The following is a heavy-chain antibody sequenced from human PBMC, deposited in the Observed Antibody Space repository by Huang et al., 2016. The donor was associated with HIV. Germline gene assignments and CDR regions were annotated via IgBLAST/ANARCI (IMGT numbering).Heavy chain of an antibody. CDR3: SPSGDDYFYFYMDV. CDR1: GFIFNDFA. CDR2: VRIKAFGGAS. V-gene: IGHV3-49*03. Sequence: QLVESGGDSVQSGRSLRLSCRGSGFIFNDFAINWLRQSPGTGREGIGVVRIKAFGGASKSSPSVKDRFTVSRDEAKNVAFLQMDNLQVDDTAIYYCSPSGDDYFYFYMDVWGNGTTVIVS. D-gene: IGHD4-17*01. J-gene: IGHJ6*03.